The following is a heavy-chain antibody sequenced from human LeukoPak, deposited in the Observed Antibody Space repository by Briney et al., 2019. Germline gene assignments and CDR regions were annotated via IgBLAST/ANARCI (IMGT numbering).Heavy chain of an antibody. CDR1: GFSFSNSW. V-gene: IGHV3-53*01. J-gene: IGHJ6*03. Sequence: SGGSLRLSCAASGFSFSNSWMHWVRQAPGKGLEWVSVIYSGGSTYYADSVKGRFTISRDNSKNTLYLQMNSLRAEDTAVYYCARARTNWNHPYAGDYYYMDVWGKGTTVTVSS. CDR2: IYSGGST. D-gene: IGHD1-1*01. CDR3: ARARTNWNHPYAGDYYYMDV.